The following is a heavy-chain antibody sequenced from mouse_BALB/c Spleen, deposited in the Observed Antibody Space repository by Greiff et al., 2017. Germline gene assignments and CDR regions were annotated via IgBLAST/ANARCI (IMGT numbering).Heavy chain of an antibody. CDR1: GFTFSSYA. CDR2: ISSGGST. CDR3: ARGYRSYFDY. J-gene: IGHJ2*01. D-gene: IGHD5-5*01. Sequence: EVQGVESGGGLVKPGGSLKLSCAASGFTFSSYAMSWVRQTPEKRLEWVASISSGGSTYYPDSVKGRFTISRDNARNILYLQMSSLRSEDTAMYYCARGYRSYFDYWGQGTTLTVSS. V-gene: IGHV5-6-5*01.